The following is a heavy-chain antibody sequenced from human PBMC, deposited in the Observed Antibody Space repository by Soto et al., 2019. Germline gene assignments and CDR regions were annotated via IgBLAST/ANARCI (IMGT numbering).Heavy chain of an antibody. D-gene: IGHD3-9*01. CDR1: GYSFTSYW. Sequence: GESLKISGKGSGYSFTSYWISWVRQMPGQGVEWMGRVDPSDSYTNYSPSFQGHVTISADKSISTAYLQWSSLKASDTAMYYCARAHYDILTGYYKSMDVWGQGTTVT. J-gene: IGHJ6*02. CDR2: VDPSDSYT. CDR3: ARAHYDILTGYYKSMDV. V-gene: IGHV5-10-1*01.